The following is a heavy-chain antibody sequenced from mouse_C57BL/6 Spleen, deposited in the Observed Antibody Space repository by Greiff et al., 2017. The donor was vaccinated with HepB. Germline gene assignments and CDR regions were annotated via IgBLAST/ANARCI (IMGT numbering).Heavy chain of an antibody. V-gene: IGHV14-4*01. Sequence: EVKLMESGAELVRPGASVKLSCTASGFNIKDDYMHWVKQRPEQGLEWIGWIDPENGDTEYASKFQGKATITADTSSNTAYLQLSSLTSEDTAVYYCTSLGSPFAYWGQGTLVTVSA. CDR2: IDPENGDT. J-gene: IGHJ3*01. D-gene: IGHD4-1*01. CDR1: GFNIKDDY. CDR3: TSLGSPFAY.